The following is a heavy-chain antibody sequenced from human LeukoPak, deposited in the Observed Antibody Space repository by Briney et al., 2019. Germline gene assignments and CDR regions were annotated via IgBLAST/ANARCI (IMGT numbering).Heavy chain of an antibody. CDR1: GYSFTRYW. CDR3: AGGSSSWYYFDY. V-gene: IGHV5-51*01. CDR2: IYPGDHDT. Sequence: GESLKIYCKGSGYSFTRYWLGWERQIPGKGLGWMGIIYPGDHDTRYSPSFQGQVTISADKSISTPYLQWSSLKASDTAMYYCAGGSSSWYYFDYWGQGTLVTVSS. J-gene: IGHJ4*02. D-gene: IGHD6-13*01.